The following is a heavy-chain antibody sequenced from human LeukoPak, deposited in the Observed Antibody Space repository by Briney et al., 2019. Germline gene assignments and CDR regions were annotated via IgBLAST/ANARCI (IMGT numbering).Heavy chain of an antibody. CDR1: GFTFSSYE. CDR2: ITSSGTTI. J-gene: IGHJ2*01. Sequence: PGGSLRLSCAASGFTFSSYEMNWVRQAPGMGLEWVSYITSSGTTIYCADSVKGRFTISRDSAKNSLYLQMNSLRAEDTAVYYCARASYCGGDCSTGRYFDLWGRGTLVTVSS. D-gene: IGHD2-21*02. V-gene: IGHV3-48*03. CDR3: ARASYCGGDCSTGRYFDL.